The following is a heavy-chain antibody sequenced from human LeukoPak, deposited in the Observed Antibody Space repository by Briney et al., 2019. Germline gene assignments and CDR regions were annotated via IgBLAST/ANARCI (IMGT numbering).Heavy chain of an antibody. Sequence: GRSLRLSCAASGFTFSSYAMHWVRQAPGKGLEWVAVISYDGSNKYYADSVKGRFTISRDNPKNTLYLQMNSLRAEDTAVYYCASSPMVRGVIDYWGQGTLVTVSS. CDR2: ISYDGSNK. D-gene: IGHD3-10*01. V-gene: IGHV3-30-3*01. CDR3: ASSPMVRGVIDY. CDR1: GFTFSSYA. J-gene: IGHJ4*02.